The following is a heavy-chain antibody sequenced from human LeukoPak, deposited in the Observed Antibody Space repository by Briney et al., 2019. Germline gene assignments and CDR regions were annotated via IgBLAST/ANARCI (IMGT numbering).Heavy chain of an antibody. CDR2: IYHSGST. Sequence: SEALSLTCAVSGSSISSSNWWSWVRQPPGKGLEWIGEIYHSGSTNYNPSLKSRVTISVDKSKNQFSLKLSSVTAADTAVYYCARVPYSSSWPGFDPWGQGTLVTISS. V-gene: IGHV4-4*02. J-gene: IGHJ5*02. D-gene: IGHD6-13*01. CDR3: ARVPYSSSWPGFDP. CDR1: GSSISSSNW.